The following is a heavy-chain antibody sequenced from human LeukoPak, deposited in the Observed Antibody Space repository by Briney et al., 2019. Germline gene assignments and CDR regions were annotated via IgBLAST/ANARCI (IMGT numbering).Heavy chain of an antibody. CDR1: GGSISSSSYY. J-gene: IGHJ4*02. CDR2: IYYSGST. CDR3: ARHLGGGRIPAATYFDY. Sequence: PSETLSLTCTVSGGSISSSSYYWGWIRQPPGKGLEWIGSIYYSGSTYYNPSLKSRVTISVDTSKNQFSLKLSSVTAADTAVYYCARHLGGGRIPAATYFDYWGQGTLVTVSS. D-gene: IGHD2-2*01. V-gene: IGHV4-39*01.